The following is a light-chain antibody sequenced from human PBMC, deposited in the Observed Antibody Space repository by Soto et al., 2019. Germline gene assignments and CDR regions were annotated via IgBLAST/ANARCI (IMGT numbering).Light chain of an antibody. CDR2: DAS. J-gene: IGKJ3*01. CDR1: QSVSSY. CDR3: QHRSNWRFT. Sequence: EIVLTQSPATLSLSPGERATLSCRDSQSVSSYLAWYQQKPGQAPRLLIYDASNRATGIPARFSGGGSGTDFTLTISSLEPDDFAVYYCQHRSNWRFTFGPGTRVDIK. V-gene: IGKV3-11*01.